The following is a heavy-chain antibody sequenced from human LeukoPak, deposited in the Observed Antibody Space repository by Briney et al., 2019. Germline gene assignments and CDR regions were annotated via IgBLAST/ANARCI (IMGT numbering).Heavy chain of an antibody. V-gene: IGHV3-7*03. CDR2: IKQDGSEK. CDR3: ARSVNSAKFISGKPFDL. D-gene: IGHD5-18*01. Sequence: GGSLRLSCAASGFTFSSYWMSWVRQAPGKGLEWVANIKQDGSEKYYVDSVKGRFTISRDNAKNSLYLQMNSLRAEDAAVYYCARSVNSAKFISGKPFDLWGQGTMVTVSS. J-gene: IGHJ3*01. CDR1: GFTFSSYW.